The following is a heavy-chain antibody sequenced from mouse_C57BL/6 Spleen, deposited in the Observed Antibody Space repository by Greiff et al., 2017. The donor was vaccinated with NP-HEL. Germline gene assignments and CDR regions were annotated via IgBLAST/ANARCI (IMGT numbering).Heavy chain of an antibody. D-gene: IGHD4-1*01. CDR3: AAGTRIYYAMDY. CDR1: GYTFTDYY. V-gene: IGHV1-26*01. J-gene: IGHJ4*01. CDR2: INPNNGGT. Sequence: EVQLQQSGPELVKPGASVKISCKASGYTFTDYYMNWVKQSHGKSLEWIGDINPNNGGTSYNQKFKGKATLTVDKSSSTAYMELRSLTSEDSAVYYCAAGTRIYYAMDYWGQGTSVTVSS.